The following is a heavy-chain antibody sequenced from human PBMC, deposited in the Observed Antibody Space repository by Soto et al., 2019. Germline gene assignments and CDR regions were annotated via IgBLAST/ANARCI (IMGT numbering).Heavy chain of an antibody. Sequence: VASVKVSCKASGYTFTSYYMHWVRQAPGQGLEWMGIINPSGGSTSYAQKFQGRVTMTRDTSTSTVYMELSSLRSEDTAVYYCCYSKPLNDAFDIWGQGTMVTVSS. CDR1: GYTFTSYY. V-gene: IGHV1-46*01. J-gene: IGHJ3*02. D-gene: IGHD2-15*01. CDR2: INPSGGST. CDR3: CYSKPLNDAFDI.